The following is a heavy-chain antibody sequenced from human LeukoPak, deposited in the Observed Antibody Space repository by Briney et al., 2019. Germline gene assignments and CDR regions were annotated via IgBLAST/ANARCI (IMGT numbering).Heavy chain of an antibody. CDR1: GFTFSSYS. CDR2: ISSSSSYI. V-gene: IGHV3-21*01. D-gene: IGHD2-2*01. J-gene: IGHJ5*02. Sequence: GGSLRLSCAASGFTFSSYSMNWVRQAPGKGLEWVSSISSSSSYIDYADSVKGRFTISRDNAKNSLYLQMNSLRAEDTAVYYCARDRTLGYCSSTSCPYNWFDPWGQGTLVTVSS. CDR3: ARDRTLGYCSSTSCPYNWFDP.